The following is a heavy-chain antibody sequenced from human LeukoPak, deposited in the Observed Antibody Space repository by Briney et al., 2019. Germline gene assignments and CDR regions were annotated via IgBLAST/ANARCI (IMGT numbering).Heavy chain of an antibody. Sequence: PSETLSLTCTVSGGSISSSRYYWGWIRQPPGKGLEWIGSIYYSGSTYYNPSLKSRVTISVDTSKNQFSLKLSSVTAADTAVYYCARIFRTIFGVRHWYFDLWGRGTLVTVSS. J-gene: IGHJ2*01. CDR2: IYYSGST. V-gene: IGHV4-39*01. D-gene: IGHD3-3*01. CDR3: ARIFRTIFGVRHWYFDL. CDR1: GGSISSSRYY.